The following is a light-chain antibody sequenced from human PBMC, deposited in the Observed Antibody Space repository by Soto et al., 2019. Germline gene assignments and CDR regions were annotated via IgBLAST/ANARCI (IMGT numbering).Light chain of an antibody. CDR2: GAS. V-gene: IGKV3-15*01. J-gene: IGKJ1*01. CDR1: QSIRTN. Sequence: EIELTQSPATLSVSAGGTVTLSCRASQSIRTNVAWYQQIPGQAPRLLVYGASTRATGVPARFSGSGSGIEFTLTISSLQSEDSAFYYCQQYFNGPLTWTFGPGTKVQIK. CDR3: QQYFNGPLTWT.